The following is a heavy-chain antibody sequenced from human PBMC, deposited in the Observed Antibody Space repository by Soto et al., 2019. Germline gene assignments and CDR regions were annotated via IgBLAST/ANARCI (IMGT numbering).Heavy chain of an antibody. Sequence: PGGSLRLSCAASGFTFSSYGMHWVRQAPGKGLEWVAVIWYDGSNKYYADSVKGRFTISRDNSKNTLYLQMNSLRAEDTAVYYCARDLIAVADAYYGMDVWGQGTKVTVSS. CDR3: ARDLIAVADAYYGMDV. J-gene: IGHJ6*02. CDR2: IWYDGSNK. V-gene: IGHV3-33*01. D-gene: IGHD6-19*01. CDR1: GFTFSSYG.